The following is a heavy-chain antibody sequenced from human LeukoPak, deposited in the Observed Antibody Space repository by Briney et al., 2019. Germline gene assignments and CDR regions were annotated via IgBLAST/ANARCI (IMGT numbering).Heavy chain of an antibody. CDR3: ARVGYCSGGSCTTTDNWFDP. J-gene: IGHJ5*02. CDR2: INPSGGST. D-gene: IGHD2-15*01. V-gene: IGHV1-46*01. CDR1: GYTFTSYY. Sequence: ASVKVSCKASGYTFTSYYIHWVRQAPGQGLEWMGIINPSGGSTSYAQKFQGRVTMTRDMSTSTVYMELSSLRSEDTAVYYCARVGYCSGGSCTTTDNWFDPWGQGTLVTVSS.